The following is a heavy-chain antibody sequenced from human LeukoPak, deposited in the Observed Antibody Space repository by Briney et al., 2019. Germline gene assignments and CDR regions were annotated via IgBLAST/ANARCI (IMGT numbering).Heavy chain of an antibody. V-gene: IGHV3-64D*06. CDR1: GFTFSSYA. CDR2: ISSNGGST. D-gene: IGHD3-3*01. CDR3: VKGEAIFGGHYYYGMDV. Sequence: GGSLRLSCSASGFTFSSYATHWVRQAPGKGLEYVSAISSNGGSTYYADSVKGRFTISRDNSKNTLYLQMSSLRAEDTAVYYCVKGEAIFGGHYYYGMDVWGQGTTVTVSS. J-gene: IGHJ6*02.